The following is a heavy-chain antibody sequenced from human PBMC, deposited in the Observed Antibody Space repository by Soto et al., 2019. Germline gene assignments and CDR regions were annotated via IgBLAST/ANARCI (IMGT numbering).Heavy chain of an antibody. V-gene: IGHV4-30-2*01. CDR1: GGSISSGGYS. J-gene: IGHJ4*02. CDR3: ARGNHYYDSSGFIGPFDY. Sequence: PSETLSLTCTVSGGSISSGGYSWSWIRQPPGKGLEWIGYIYHSGSTYYNPSLKSRVTISVDRSKNQFSLKLSSVTAADTAVYYCARGNHYYDSSGFIGPFDYWGQGTLVTVSS. D-gene: IGHD3-22*01. CDR2: IYHSGST.